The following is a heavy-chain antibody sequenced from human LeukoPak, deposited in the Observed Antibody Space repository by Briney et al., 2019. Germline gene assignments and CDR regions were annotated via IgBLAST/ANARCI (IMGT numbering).Heavy chain of an antibody. J-gene: IGHJ6*03. CDR2: IIPIFGTA. V-gene: IGHV1-69*05. Sequence: PVKVSCKASGGTFSSYAISWVRQAPGQGLEWMGRIIPIFGTANYAQKFQGRVTITTDESTSTAYMELSSLRSEDTAVYYCAREGAMATSYYYYYYMDVWGKGTTVTVSS. D-gene: IGHD5-24*01. CDR3: AREGAMATSYYYYYYMDV. CDR1: GGTFSSYA.